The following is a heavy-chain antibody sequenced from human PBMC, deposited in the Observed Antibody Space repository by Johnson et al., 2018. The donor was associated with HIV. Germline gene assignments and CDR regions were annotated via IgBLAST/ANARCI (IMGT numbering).Heavy chain of an antibody. D-gene: IGHD1-26*01. V-gene: IGHV3-30-3*01. CDR1: GFTFRSYP. J-gene: IGHJ3*02. CDR3: ARDWSWRGSLKGGGAFDI. Sequence: SLRLSCAASGFTFRSYPMHWVRQAPGKGLEWVAVISYDGSNKYYADSVKGRFTISRDNSKNTLYLQMNSLRAEDTAVFFCARDWSWRGSLKGGGAFDIWGQGTLVTVSA. CDR2: ISYDGSNK.